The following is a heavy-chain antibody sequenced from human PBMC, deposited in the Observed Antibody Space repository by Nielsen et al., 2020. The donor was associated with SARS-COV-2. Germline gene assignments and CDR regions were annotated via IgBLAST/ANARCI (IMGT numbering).Heavy chain of an antibody. V-gene: IGHV3-74*01. J-gene: IGHJ4*02. Sequence: GESLKISCAASGFTFSSYWMHWVRQAPGKGLVWVSRINSDGSSTSYADSVKGRFTISRDNAKNTLYLQMNSLRAEDTAVYYCVTLRLRVYWGQGTLVTVSS. CDR3: VTLRLRVY. CDR1: GFTFSSYW. CDR2: INSDGSST. D-gene: IGHD5-12*01.